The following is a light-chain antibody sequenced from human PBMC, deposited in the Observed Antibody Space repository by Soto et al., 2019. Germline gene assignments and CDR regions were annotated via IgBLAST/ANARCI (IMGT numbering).Light chain of an antibody. CDR2: DAS. J-gene: IGKJ1*01. CDR3: QKYNIAPSWT. V-gene: IGKV1-13*02. Sequence: AIQLTQSPSSLSASVGDRVTITCRASQGISSALAWYQQKPGKAPKLLIYDASSLESGAPSRFSGSGSGTDFTPTISSLQPEDVATYYCQKYNIAPSWTFGQGTKVDIK. CDR1: QGISSA.